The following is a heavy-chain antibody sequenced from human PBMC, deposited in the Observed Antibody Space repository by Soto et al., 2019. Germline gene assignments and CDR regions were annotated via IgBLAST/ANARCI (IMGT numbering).Heavy chain of an antibody. Sequence: QVQLVQSGAEVKKPGSSMKVACKVSGDTFSNSAINWVRQAPGQWLEWMGGIIHYIGAGDATSKFQGRVTIISDDSTSTFYMELTNLRYEDTAVYYCAKARGVTTRSCDIWCHGTLVTVSS. CDR3: AKARGVTTRSCDI. V-gene: IGHV1-69*01. J-gene: IGHJ4*01. CDR1: GDTFSNSA. CDR2: IIHYIGAG. D-gene: IGHD3-3*01.